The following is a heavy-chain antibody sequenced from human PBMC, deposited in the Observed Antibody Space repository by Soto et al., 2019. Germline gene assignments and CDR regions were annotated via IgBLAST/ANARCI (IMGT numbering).Heavy chain of an antibody. CDR2: LYDVDGS. CDR3: ATWHEREHAFDV. J-gene: IGHJ3*01. D-gene: IGHD1-1*01. Sequence: DVQLVESGGGLIQPGGSLRLSGAAFGFTISGKKYVAWVRQAQGKGLEWVSALYDVDGSFYADSVTGRFTTSSDSSKTTVYLQMNDLRPDDTAVYYCATWHEREHAFDVWGQGTTVTISS. CDR1: GFTISGKKY. V-gene: IGHV3-53*01.